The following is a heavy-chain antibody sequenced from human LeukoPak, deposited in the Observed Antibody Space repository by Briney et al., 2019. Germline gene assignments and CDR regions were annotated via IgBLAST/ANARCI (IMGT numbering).Heavy chain of an antibody. D-gene: IGHD3-16*01. V-gene: IGHV3-21*01. Sequence: GGSLRLSCAASGFTFSSYSMNWVRQALGKGLEWVSSISSSSSYIYYADSVKGRFTISRDNAKNSLYLQMNSLRAEDTAVYYCARGPAVYYDYVWGSPSPFDYWGQGTLVTVSS. J-gene: IGHJ4*02. CDR1: GFTFSSYS. CDR2: ISSSSSYI. CDR3: ARGPAVYYDYVWGSPSPFDY.